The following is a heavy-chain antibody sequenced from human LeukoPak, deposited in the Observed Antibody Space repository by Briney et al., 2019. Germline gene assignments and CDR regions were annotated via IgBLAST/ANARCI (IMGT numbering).Heavy chain of an antibody. CDR2: ISSSSSYI. J-gene: IGHJ6*02. CDR1: GFTFSSYS. CDR3: ARDLRTGRAYYYYYGMDV. Sequence: GGPLRLSCAASGFTFSSYSMNWVRQAPGKGLEWVSSISSSSSYIYYADSVKGRFTISRDNAKNSLYLQMNSLRAEDTAVYYCARDLRTGRAYYYYYGMDVWGQGTTVTVSS. D-gene: IGHD3-16*01. V-gene: IGHV3-21*01.